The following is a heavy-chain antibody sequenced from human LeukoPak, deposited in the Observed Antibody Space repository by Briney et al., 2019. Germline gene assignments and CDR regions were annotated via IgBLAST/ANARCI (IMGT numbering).Heavy chain of an antibody. J-gene: IGHJ4*02. CDR1: GYSISSGYY. CDR2: IYHSGST. CDR3: ARIHSSSSDY. V-gene: IGHV4-38-2*02. D-gene: IGHD6-6*01. Sequence: SETLSLTCTVSGYSISSGYYWGWIRQPPGKGLEWIGSIYHSGSTYYNPSLKSRVTISVDTSKNQFSLELSSVTAADTAVYYCARIHSSSSDYWGQGTLVTVSS.